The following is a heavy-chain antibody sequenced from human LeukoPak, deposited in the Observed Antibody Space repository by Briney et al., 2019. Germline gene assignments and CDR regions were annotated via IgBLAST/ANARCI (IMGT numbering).Heavy chain of an antibody. V-gene: IGHV3-23*01. D-gene: IGHD2-8*02. J-gene: IGHJ4*02. CDR2: ITGSGRDT. Sequence: PGGSLRLSCAASGFTFSSYSMNWVRQAPGKGLEWVSSITGSGRDTYHADSVKGRFTISRGYSKNTLYLQMNSLRADDTALYYCAKGTLASCTGGKCYPFDHWGQGTLVTVSS. CDR3: AKGTLASCTGGKCYPFDH. CDR1: GFTFSSYS.